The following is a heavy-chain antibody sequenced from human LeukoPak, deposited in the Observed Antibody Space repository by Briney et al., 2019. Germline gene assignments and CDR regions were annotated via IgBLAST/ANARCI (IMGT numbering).Heavy chain of an antibody. D-gene: IGHD3-22*01. CDR3: AREQTYYYDSSGYYPLDY. Sequence: PGGSLRLSCAASGFTFSDYYMSWIRQAPGKGLEWVSYISSSGSTIYYADSVKGRSTISRDNAKNSLYLQMNSLRAEDTAVYYCAREQTYYYDSSGYYPLDYWGQGTLVTVSS. J-gene: IGHJ4*02. V-gene: IGHV3-11*01. CDR1: GFTFSDYY. CDR2: ISSSGSTI.